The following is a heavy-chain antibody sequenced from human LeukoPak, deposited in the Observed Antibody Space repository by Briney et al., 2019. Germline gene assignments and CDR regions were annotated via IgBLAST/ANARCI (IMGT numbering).Heavy chain of an antibody. V-gene: IGHV4-34*01. CDR1: GGSFSGYY. Sequence: PSETLSLTCAVYGGSFSGYYWSWIRQPPGKGLEWIGEINHSGSTNYNPSLKSRVTISVDTSKNQFSLKLSSVTAADTAVYYCARGRLRGYSYGRTFDYWGQGTLVTVSS. CDR2: INHSGST. J-gene: IGHJ4*02. D-gene: IGHD5-18*01. CDR3: ARGRLRGYSYGRTFDY.